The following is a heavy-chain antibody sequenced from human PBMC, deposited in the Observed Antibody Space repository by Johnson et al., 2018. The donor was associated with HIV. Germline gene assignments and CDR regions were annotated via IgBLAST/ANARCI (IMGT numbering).Heavy chain of an antibody. D-gene: IGHD2-2*01. CDR1: GFTFSSYD. J-gene: IGHJ3*02. CDR2: IGTAGDT. V-gene: IGHV3-13*01. Sequence: VQLVESGGGLVQPGGSLRLSCAASGFTFSSYDMHWVHQATGKGLEWVSAIGTAGDTYYPGSVKGRFTISRDNSKNTLYVQMNSLRVEDTAVYYCAKSTQATILRESGPYGAFHIWGQGTMVTVSS. CDR3: AKSTQATILRESGPYGAFHI.